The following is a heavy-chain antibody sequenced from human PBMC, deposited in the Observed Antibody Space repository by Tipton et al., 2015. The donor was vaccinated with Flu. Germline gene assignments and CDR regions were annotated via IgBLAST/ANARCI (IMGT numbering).Heavy chain of an antibody. V-gene: IGHV4-61*01. CDR3: ARDRPARVSSGWYRAFDI. Sequence: TLSLTCTVSGGSVSSGSYYRSWIRQPPGKGLEWIGYIYYSGSTNYNPSLKSRVTISVDTSKNQFSLKLSSVTAADTAVYYCARDRPARVSSGWYRAFDIWGQGTMVTVSS. D-gene: IGHD6-19*01. J-gene: IGHJ3*02. CDR1: GGSVSSGSYY. CDR2: IYYSGST.